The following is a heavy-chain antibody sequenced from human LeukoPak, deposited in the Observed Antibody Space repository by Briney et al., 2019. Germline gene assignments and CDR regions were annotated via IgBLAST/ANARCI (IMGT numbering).Heavy chain of an antibody. CDR1: GFTFDDYG. J-gene: IGHJ2*01. CDR3: VRIPSSGPYWYFDI. D-gene: IGHD3-22*01. Sequence: SGGSLRLSCAASGFTFDDYGMSWVRQGPGKGLEWVSGINWNGGMTAYAGSVKGRFTISRENAKNSVYLQLSSLRAGDTAVYYCVRIPSSGPYWYFDIWGRGTLVTVSS. V-gene: IGHV3-20*04. CDR2: INWNGGMT.